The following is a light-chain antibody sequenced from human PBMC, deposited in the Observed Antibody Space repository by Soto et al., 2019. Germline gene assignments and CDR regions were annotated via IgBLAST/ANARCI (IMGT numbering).Light chain of an antibody. CDR2: VEGSGTY. CDR3: EAWDKNTRV. J-gene: IGLJ3*02. CDR1: SGHSSNI. Sequence: QAVVTQSSSASASLGSSVKLTCTLSSGHSSNIIAWHQQQPGKVPRYLMKVEGSGTYIKGSGVPDRFSGSSSGADRHLTVSNLQFEDEADYYCEAWDKNTRVFGGGTKLTVL. V-gene: IGLV4-60*02.